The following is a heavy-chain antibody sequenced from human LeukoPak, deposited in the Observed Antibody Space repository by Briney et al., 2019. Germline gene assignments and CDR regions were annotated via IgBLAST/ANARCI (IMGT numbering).Heavy chain of an antibody. J-gene: IGHJ5*02. D-gene: IGHD2-2*01. CDR3: ARSGGVREDIVVVPATFDP. CDR2: ISYDGSNK. V-gene: IGHV3-30-3*01. Sequence: GGSLRLSCAASGFTFSSYAMHWVRQAPGKGLEWVAVISYDGSNKYYADSVKGRFTISRDNSKNTLYLQMNSLRAEDTAVYYCARSGGVREDIVVVPATFDPWGLGTLVTVSS. CDR1: GFTFSSYA.